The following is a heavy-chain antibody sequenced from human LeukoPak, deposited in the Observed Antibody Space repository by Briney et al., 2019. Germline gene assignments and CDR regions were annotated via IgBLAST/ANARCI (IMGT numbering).Heavy chain of an antibody. CDR3: AKFVGSRRFDP. V-gene: IGHV3-23*01. D-gene: IGHD6-13*01. Sequence: GGSLRLSCAASGFTFGSYAMSWVRQAPGKGLEWVSAISGSGGSTYYADSVKGRFTISRDNSKSTLYLQMNSLRAEDTAVYYCAKFVGSRRFDPWGQGTLVTVSS. CDR1: GFTFGSYA. CDR2: ISGSGGST. J-gene: IGHJ5*02.